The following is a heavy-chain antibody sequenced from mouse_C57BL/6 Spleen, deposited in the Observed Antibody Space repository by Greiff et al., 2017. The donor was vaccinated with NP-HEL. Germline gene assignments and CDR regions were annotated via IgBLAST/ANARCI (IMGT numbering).Heavy chain of an antibody. V-gene: IGHV1-9*01. CDR2: IVPGSGST. CDR1: GYTFTGYW. Sequence: VQLQQSGAELLKPGASVKLSCKASGYTFTGYWIEWVKQRPGHGLEWIGEIVPGSGSTNYNEKFKGKATLTADKSSTTSYMQLSSLTSEDSAIYYCAKCYGNYIYYAMYYWGQGTTVTVSS. D-gene: IGHD2-1*01. J-gene: IGHJ4*01. CDR3: AKCYGNYIYYAMYY.